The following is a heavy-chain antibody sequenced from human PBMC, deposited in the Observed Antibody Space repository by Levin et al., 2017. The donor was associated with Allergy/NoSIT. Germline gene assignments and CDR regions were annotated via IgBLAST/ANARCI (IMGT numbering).Heavy chain of an antibody. CDR3: ARDGAPYCGGDCYSIG. D-gene: IGHD2-21*02. J-gene: IGHJ4*02. CDR1: GFTFSSYS. CDR2: ISSSSSTI. Sequence: GGSLRLSCAASGFTFSSYSMNWVRQAPGKGLEWVSYISSSSSTIYYADSVKGRFTISRDNAKNSLYLQMNSLRAEDTAVYYCARDGAPYCGGDCYSIGWGQGTLVTVSS. V-gene: IGHV3-48*01.